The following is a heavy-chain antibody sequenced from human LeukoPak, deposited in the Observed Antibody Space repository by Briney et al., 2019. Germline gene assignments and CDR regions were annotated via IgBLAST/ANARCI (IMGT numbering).Heavy chain of an antibody. CDR1: GFTFSSYA. CDR3: ARSLTPTAAGGPYFDY. J-gene: IGHJ4*02. V-gene: IGHV3-23*01. CDR2: ISGSGGST. Sequence: PGGSLRLSCAASGFTFSSYAMSWVRQAPGKGLEWVSAISGSGGSTYYADSVKGRFTISRDNSKNTLYLQMNSLRAEDTAVYYCARSLTPTAAGGPYFDYWGQGTLVTVSS. D-gene: IGHD6-13*01.